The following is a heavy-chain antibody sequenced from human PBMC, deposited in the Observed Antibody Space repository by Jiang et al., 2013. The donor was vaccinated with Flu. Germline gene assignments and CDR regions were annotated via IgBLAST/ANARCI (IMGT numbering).Heavy chain of an antibody. V-gene: IGHV1-18*01. D-gene: IGHD3-22*01. CDR2: ISAYNGNT. CDR1: GYTFTSYG. CDR3: AREDYYYDSSGYYRTAEYFQH. J-gene: IGHJ1*01. Sequence: SCKASGYTFTSYGISWVRQAPGQGLEWMGWISAYNGNTNYAQKLQGRVTMTTDTSTSTAYMELRSLRSDDTAVYYCAREDYYYDSSGYYRTAEYFQHWGQGTLVTVSS.